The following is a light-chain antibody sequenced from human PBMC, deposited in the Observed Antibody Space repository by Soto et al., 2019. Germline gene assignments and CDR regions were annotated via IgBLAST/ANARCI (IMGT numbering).Light chain of an antibody. CDR2: DAS. V-gene: IGKV1-33*01. CDR3: QKCDYLPI. CDR1: HDITSY. J-gene: IGKJ3*01. Sequence: DIQMTQPPSSLSASVGDRVTITCQASHDITSYLNWYQHKPGKAPTLLIYDASILEAGVPSRFSGSGSGTHFTFTISSRQPEDVATYYCQKCDYLPIFGPGTTVDFK.